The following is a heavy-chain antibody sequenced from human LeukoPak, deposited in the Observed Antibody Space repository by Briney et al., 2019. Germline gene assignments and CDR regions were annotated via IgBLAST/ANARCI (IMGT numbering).Heavy chain of an antibody. Sequence: PSQTLSLTCTVSGGSIISGDYYWRWIRQPPGKGLEWIGYFYYSGSTYYNPSLKSRVTISVDTSKNQFSLKLSSVTAADTAVYYCARVLTYYYDSSRGAFNIWGQGTMVTVSS. CDR1: GGSIISGDYY. CDR3: ARVLTYYYDSSRGAFNI. V-gene: IGHV4-30-4*01. D-gene: IGHD3-22*01. CDR2: FYYSGST. J-gene: IGHJ3*02.